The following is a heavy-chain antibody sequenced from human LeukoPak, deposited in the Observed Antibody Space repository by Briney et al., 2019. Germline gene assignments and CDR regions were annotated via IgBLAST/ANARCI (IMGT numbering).Heavy chain of an antibody. CDR1: GGSISSSSYY. Sequence: PSETLSLTCTVSGGSISSSSYYWGWIRQPPGKGLEWIGSIYYSGSTYYNPSLKSRVTISVDTSKNQFSLKLSSVTAADTAVYYCARDSRDYYGSGSYDYWGQGTLVTVSS. V-gene: IGHV4-39*07. CDR2: IYYSGST. CDR3: ARDSRDYYGSGSYDY. D-gene: IGHD3-10*01. J-gene: IGHJ4*02.